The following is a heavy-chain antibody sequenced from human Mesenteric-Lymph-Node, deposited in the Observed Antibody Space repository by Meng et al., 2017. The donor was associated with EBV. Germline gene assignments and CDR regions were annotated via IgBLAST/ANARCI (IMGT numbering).Heavy chain of an antibody. CDR2: INPSAGYT. CDR3: ALASFDY. V-gene: IGHV1-46*04. CDR1: VYNFTSYY. Sequence: VGSVDEVKIPGAPGGGSCKASVYNFTSYYSHRGGQAPGKGLEWIGRINPSAGYTSHAQKLQGRVTVTMDTSTSTVYMDLSSLRSEDTAVYYCALASFDYWGQGTLVTVSS. J-gene: IGHJ4*02.